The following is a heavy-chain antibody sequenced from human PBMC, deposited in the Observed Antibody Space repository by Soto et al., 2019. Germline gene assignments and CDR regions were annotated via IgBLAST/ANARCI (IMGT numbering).Heavy chain of an antibody. D-gene: IGHD3-22*01. Sequence: EGSPRLSCAASGFTFSSYSMNWVLQAPGKGLEWVSSISSSSSYIYYADSVKGRFTISRDNAKNSLYLQMNSLRAEDTAVYYCSRSGSMLVVATDAFDIWGQGTMVTVSS. J-gene: IGHJ3*02. CDR3: SRSGSMLVVATDAFDI. CDR2: ISSSSSYI. V-gene: IGHV3-21*01. CDR1: GFTFSSYS.